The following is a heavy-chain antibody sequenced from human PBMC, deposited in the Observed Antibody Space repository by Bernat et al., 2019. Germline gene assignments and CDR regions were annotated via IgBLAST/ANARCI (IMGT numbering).Heavy chain of an antibody. V-gene: IGHV3-33*01. CDR2: IYHDASNK. J-gene: IGHJ2*01. CDR3: ARHINSLIEGYFDL. Sequence: QVQLVESGGGVVQPGRSLRLSCAASGFTFSSYGMHWVRQAPGKGLEWVAVIYHDASNKYYSDFVKGRFTISRDDSKNTLDLQMNSLRPEDTAVYSCARHINSLIEGYFDLWGPGTLVTVSS. CDR1: GFTFSSYG. D-gene: IGHD2/OR15-2a*01.